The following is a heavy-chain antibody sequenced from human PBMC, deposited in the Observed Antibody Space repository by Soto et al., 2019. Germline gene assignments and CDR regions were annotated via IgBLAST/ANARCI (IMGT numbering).Heavy chain of an antibody. CDR1: GFTFSSYW. CDR2: IKQDGSEK. V-gene: IGHV3-7*03. J-gene: IGHJ5*02. Sequence: AGGSLRLSCAASGFTFSSYWMSWVRQAPGKGLEWVANIKQDGSEKYYVDSVKGRFTISRDNAKNSLYLQMDSLRAEDTAVYYCARDNYYGSGSSFPSYNWFDPWGQGTLVTVSS. CDR3: ARDNYYGSGSSFPSYNWFDP. D-gene: IGHD3-10*01.